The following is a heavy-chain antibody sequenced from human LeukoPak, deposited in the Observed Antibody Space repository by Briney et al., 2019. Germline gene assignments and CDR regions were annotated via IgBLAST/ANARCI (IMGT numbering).Heavy chain of an antibody. CDR1: GGSISSYY. CDR2: IYYSGST. D-gene: IGHD3-10*01. V-gene: IGHV4-59*01. J-gene: IGHJ6*03. CDR3: ARGIYGSGSYYGGYYYYYYMDV. Sequence: SETLSLTCTVSGGSISSYYWSWIRQPPGKGLEWIGYIYYSGSTNYNPSLKSRVTISVDTSKNQFSLKLSSVTAADTAVYYCARGIYGSGSYYGGYYYYYYMDVWGKGTTVTISS.